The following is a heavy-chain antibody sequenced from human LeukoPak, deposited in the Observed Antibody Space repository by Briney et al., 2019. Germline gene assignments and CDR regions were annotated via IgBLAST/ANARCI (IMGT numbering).Heavy chain of an antibody. CDR1: GGSISSSSYY. V-gene: IGHV4-39*07. CDR3: ARVPITMVREPFDY. CDR2: IYYSGST. J-gene: IGHJ4*02. Sequence: PSETLSLTCTVSGGSISSSSYYWGWIRQPPGKGLEWIGSIYYSGSTYYNPSLKSRVTISVDTSKNQFSLKLSSVTAADTAVYYCARVPITMVREPFDYWGQGTLVTVSS. D-gene: IGHD3-10*01.